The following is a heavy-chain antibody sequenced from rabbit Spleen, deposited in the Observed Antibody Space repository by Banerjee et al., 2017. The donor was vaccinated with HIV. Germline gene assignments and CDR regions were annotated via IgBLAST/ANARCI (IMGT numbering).Heavy chain of an antibody. CDR1: GFSLSSSDY. J-gene: IGHJ3*01. CDR2: IAGSSSGFT. V-gene: IGHV1S40*01. Sequence: QSLEESGGDLVKPGASLTLTCTASGFSLSSSDYMCWVRQAPGKGLEWISCIAGSSSGFTYSATWAKGRFTCSKTSSTTVTLQMTSLTVADTATYFCASSYDVVGYSNGLKLWGQGTLVTVS. CDR3: ASSYDVVGYSNGLKL. D-gene: IGHD7-1*01.